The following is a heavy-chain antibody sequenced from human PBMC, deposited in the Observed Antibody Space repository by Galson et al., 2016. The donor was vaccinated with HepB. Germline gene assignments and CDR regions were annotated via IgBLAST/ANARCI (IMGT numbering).Heavy chain of an antibody. CDR2: IFTSGNT. CDR3: ARGEYTYGYFDY. J-gene: IGHJ4*02. CDR1: GGSISSGSSH. Sequence: TLSLTCTVSGGSISSGSSHWNWIRQPAGRGLEWIGRIFTSGNTNYSPSLKSRVTISADTSKNQFSLKLSSVTAADTAVYFCARGEYTYGYFDYWGQGTLVTVPS. V-gene: IGHV4-61*02. D-gene: IGHD5-18*01.